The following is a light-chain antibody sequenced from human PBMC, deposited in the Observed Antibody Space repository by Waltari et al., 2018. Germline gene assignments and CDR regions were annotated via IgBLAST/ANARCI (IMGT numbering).Light chain of an antibody. Sequence: SYVLSQPPSVSVAPGQTARVTCGGNNIGSKSVHWYQQKPGQAPVLAIYRDSVRPSGIPERFSGSNSGNTATLSISRVEAGDEADYYCQVWDNSSDHVVFGGGTTVTVL. CDR1: NIGSKS. CDR3: QVWDNSSDHVV. V-gene: IGLV3-21*02. J-gene: IGLJ3*02. CDR2: RDS.